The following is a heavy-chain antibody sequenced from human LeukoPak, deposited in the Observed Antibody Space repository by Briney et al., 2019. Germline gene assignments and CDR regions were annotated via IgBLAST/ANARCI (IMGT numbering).Heavy chain of an antibody. J-gene: IGHJ4*02. CDR2: IYYSGGT. V-gene: IGHV4-39*07. Sequence: PSETLSLTCTVSGGSISSIAYYWGWIRQPPGKGLESIGSIYYSGGTYYDPSLKSRVTISVDTSKNQFSLKLSSVTAADTAVYYCARTLRIVGASDYWGQGTLVTVSS. CDR1: GGSISSIAYY. D-gene: IGHD1-26*01. CDR3: ARTLRIVGASDY.